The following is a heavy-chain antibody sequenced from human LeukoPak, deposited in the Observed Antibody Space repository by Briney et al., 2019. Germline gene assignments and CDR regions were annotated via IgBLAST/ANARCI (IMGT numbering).Heavy chain of an antibody. D-gene: IGHD6-6*01. J-gene: IGHJ5*02. CDR1: GFTFSSYS. CDR2: ISSSSSYI. Sequence: GGSLRLSCAASGFTFSSYSMNWVRQAPGKGLEWVSSISSSSSYIYYADSVKGRFTISRDNAKNSLYLQMNSLRAEDTAVYYCASFRLYSSSSWPSWGQGTLVTVSS. CDR3: ASFRLYSSSSWPS. V-gene: IGHV3-21*06.